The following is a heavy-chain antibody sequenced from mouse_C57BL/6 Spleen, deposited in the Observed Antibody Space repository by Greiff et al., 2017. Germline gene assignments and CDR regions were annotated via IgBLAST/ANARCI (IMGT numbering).Heavy chain of an antibody. Sequence: QVQLQQPGAELVKPGASVKLSCKASGYTFTSYWMQWVKQRPGQGLEWIGEIDPSDSYTNYNQKFKGKATLTVDTSSSTAYMQLSSLTSEDSAVYYCARNHDYYGSSYFDYWGQGTTLTVSS. V-gene: IGHV1-50*01. CDR1: GYTFTSYW. CDR3: ARNHDYYGSSYFDY. CDR2: IDPSDSYT. J-gene: IGHJ2*01. D-gene: IGHD1-1*01.